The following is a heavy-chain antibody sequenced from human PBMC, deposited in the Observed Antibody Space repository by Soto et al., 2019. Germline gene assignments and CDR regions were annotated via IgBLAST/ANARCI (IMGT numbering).Heavy chain of an antibody. CDR1: GGTFSSYA. V-gene: IGHV1-69*13. J-gene: IGHJ6*02. CDR3: ARSFQDDFWSGYSYYYGMDV. CDR2: IIPIFGTA. Sequence: SVKVSCKASGGTFSSYAISWVRQAPGQGLEWMGGIIPIFGTANYAQKFQGRVTITADESTSTAYMELSSLRSEDTAVYYCARSFQDDFWSGYSYYYGMDVWGQGTTVTVSS. D-gene: IGHD3-3*01.